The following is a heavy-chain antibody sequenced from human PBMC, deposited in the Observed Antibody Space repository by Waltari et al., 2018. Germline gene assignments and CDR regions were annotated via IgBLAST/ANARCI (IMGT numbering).Heavy chain of an antibody. CDR1: GFTITTYA. J-gene: IGHJ4*02. V-gene: IGHV3-23*01. CDR2: TSVSGRDT. D-gene: IGHD3-16*01. CDR3: AQWRVPYYLDY. Sequence: EGQLLESGGGLVQPGGSLRLSCAASGFTITTYAMTWVRQVPGKGLEWVAGTSVSGRDTCYADSVRGRFTISRDNTRNTLYLQMNSLRADDTAVYYCAQWRVPYYLDYWGQGTLVTVSS.